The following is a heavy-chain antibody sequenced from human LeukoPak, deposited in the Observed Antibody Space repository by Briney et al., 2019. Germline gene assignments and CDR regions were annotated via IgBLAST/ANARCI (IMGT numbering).Heavy chain of an antibody. CDR2: INPNSGGT. J-gene: IGHJ3*02. CDR1: GYTFTSYD. Sequence: GASVKVSCKASGYTFTSYDINWVRQAPGQGLEWMGWINPNSGGTNYAQKFQGRVTMTRDTSISTAYMELSRLRSDDTAVYYCARVAVVISPSDAFDIWGQGTMVTVSS. CDR3: ARVAVVISPSDAFDI. D-gene: IGHD3-22*01. V-gene: IGHV1-2*02.